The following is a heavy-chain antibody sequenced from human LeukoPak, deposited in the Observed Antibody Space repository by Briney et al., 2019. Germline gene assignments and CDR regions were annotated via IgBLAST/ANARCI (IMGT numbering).Heavy chain of an antibody. V-gene: IGHV4-59*01. Sequence: SETLSLTCSVSRGSISSDSWTWIRQPPGKTLEWVGKIHFGGSTNYNPPLRGRVTISVDNSRKYFSLRLTSVTSADTAVYYCAREASGTFFNWGQGTLVSVSS. CDR3: AREASGTFFN. D-gene: IGHD1-26*01. J-gene: IGHJ4*02. CDR1: RGSISSDS. CDR2: IHFGGST.